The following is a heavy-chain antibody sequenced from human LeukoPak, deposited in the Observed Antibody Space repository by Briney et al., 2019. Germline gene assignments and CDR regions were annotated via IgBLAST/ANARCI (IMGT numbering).Heavy chain of an antibody. J-gene: IGHJ4*02. CDR3: AKVYSVWGSSFDY. V-gene: IGHV3-30*18. CDR2: ISYDGSNK. D-gene: IGHD3-16*01. CDR1: GFTFSSYG. Sequence: PGRSLRLSCAASGFTFSSYGMHWVRQAPGKGLEWVAVISYDGSNKYYADSVKGRFTISRDNSKNTLYLLMNSLRAEDTAIYYCAKVYSVWGSSFDYWGQGTLVTVSS.